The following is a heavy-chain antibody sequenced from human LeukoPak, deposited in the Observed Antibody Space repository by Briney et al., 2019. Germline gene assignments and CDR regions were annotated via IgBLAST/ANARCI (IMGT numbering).Heavy chain of an antibody. J-gene: IGHJ4*02. D-gene: IGHD4-17*01. CDR3: ARGHYGDDFDY. V-gene: IGHV4-34*01. CDR1: GGSFSGYY. Sequence: SETLSLTCAVYGGSFSGYYWSWIRQPPGKGLEWIGEINHSGSINYNPSLKSRVTISVDTSKNQFSLKLSSVTAADTAVYYCARGHYGDDFDYWGQGTLVTVSS. CDR2: INHSGSI.